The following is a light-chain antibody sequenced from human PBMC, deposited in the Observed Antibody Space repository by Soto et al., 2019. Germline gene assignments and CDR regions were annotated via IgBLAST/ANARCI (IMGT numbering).Light chain of an antibody. CDR3: QSYDSSLSGSYV. CDR1: SSKNGAGYD. CDR2: GNS. J-gene: IGLJ1*01. V-gene: IGLV1-40*01. Sequence: SVVTQPPPVSWAPGPRVPHSPPWGSSKNGAGYDVHWYQQLPGTAPKLLIYGNSNRPSGVPDRFSGSKSGTSASLAITGLQAEDEADYYCQSYDSSLSGSYVFGTGTKVTVL.